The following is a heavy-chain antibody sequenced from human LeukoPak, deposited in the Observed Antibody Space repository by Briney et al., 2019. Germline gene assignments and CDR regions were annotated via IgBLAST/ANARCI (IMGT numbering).Heavy chain of an antibody. CDR3: AKGDDYYYYYYMDV. CDR2: ISWNSGSI. J-gene: IGHJ6*03. Sequence: GGSLRLSCAASGFTFDDYAMHWVRQAPGKGLEWVSGISWNSGSIGYADSVKGRFTISRDNAKNSLYLQMNSLRAEDTALYYCAKGDDYYYYYYMDVWGKGTTVTVSS. V-gene: IGHV3-9*01. CDR1: GFTFDDYA.